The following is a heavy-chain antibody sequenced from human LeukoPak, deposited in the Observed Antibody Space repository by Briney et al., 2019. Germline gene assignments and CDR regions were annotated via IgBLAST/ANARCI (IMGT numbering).Heavy chain of an antibody. Sequence: GGSLRLSCAASGFTFSHHGMHWVRQAPGKGLEWVAVISYDGSNKYYADSVKGRFTISRDNSKNTLYLQINSLRAEDTAVYYCARGGLGYGSYYFDYWGQGTLVTVSS. CDR2: ISYDGSNK. V-gene: IGHV3-30*19. D-gene: IGHD3-10*01. J-gene: IGHJ4*02. CDR3: ARGGLGYGSYYFDY. CDR1: GFTFSHHG.